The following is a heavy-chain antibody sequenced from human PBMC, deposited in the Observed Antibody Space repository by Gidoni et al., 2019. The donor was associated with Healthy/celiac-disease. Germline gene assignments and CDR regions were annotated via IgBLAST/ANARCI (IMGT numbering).Heavy chain of an antibody. CDR3: ARDGPWELLGDGFDY. V-gene: IGHV1-3*01. D-gene: IGHD1-26*01. CDR2: INAGNGNT. J-gene: IGHJ4*02. Sequence: QVQLVQSGAEGKKPGASVKVSCQASGYTFTSYAMHWVRQAPGQRLEWMGWINAGNGNTKYSQKLQGRVTITRDTAASTAYMELSSLRSEDTAVYYCARDGPWELLGDGFDYWGQGTLVTVSS. CDR1: GYTFTSYA.